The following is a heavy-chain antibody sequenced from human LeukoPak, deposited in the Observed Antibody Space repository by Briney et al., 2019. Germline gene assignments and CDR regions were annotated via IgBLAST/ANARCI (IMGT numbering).Heavy chain of an antibody. V-gene: IGHV4-34*01. CDR3: ARGRPLLWFGELLRPDLDY. CDR1: GGSFSGYY. D-gene: IGHD3-10*01. CDR2: INHSGST. J-gene: IGHJ4*02. Sequence: PSETPSLTCAVYGGSFSGYYWSWIRQPPGKGLEWIGEINHSGSTNYNPSLKSRVTISVDTSKNQFSLKLSSVTAADTAVYYCARGRPLLWFGELLRPDLDYWGQGTLVTVSS.